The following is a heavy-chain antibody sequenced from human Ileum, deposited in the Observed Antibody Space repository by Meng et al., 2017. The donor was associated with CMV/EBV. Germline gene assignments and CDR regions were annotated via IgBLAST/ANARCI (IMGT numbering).Heavy chain of an antibody. Sequence: SGFTFSSYSMNWVRQAPGKGLEWVSSISSSSSYIYYADSVKGRFTISRDNAKNSLYLQMNSLRAEDTAVYYCARGPFLEWPMYNRFDPWGQGTLVTVSS. CDR1: GFTFSSYS. V-gene: IGHV3-21*01. J-gene: IGHJ5*02. D-gene: IGHD3-3*01. CDR3: ARGPFLEWPMYNRFDP. CDR2: ISSSSSYI.